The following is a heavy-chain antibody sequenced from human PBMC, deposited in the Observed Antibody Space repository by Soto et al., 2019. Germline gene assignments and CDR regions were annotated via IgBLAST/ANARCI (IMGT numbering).Heavy chain of an antibody. V-gene: IGHV3-74*01. CDR1: GFTFSSYW. Sequence: GGSLRLSCAASGFTFSSYWMHWVRQAPGKGLVWVSRINSDGSSTSYADSVKGRFTISRDNAKNTLYLQMNSLRAEDTAVYYCARDPPYQLLYEDDYYGMDVWGQGTTVTVSS. J-gene: IGHJ6*02. D-gene: IGHD2-2*02. CDR3: ARDPPYQLLYEDDYYGMDV. CDR2: INSDGSST.